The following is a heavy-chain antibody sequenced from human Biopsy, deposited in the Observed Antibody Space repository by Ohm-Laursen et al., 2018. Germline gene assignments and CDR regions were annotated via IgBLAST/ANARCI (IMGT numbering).Heavy chain of an antibody. CDR1: GLIFSDYY. CDR2: ISARDGVV. Sequence: SLRLSCAASGLIFSDYYMSWIRQAPGKGLEWIAYISARDGVVYYADSVKGRFAISRDNTNNSLYLQMNSLRADDSAVYFCAREQPALSGGGSWFDSWGQGTLVIVSS. J-gene: IGHJ5*01. V-gene: IGHV3-11*04. D-gene: IGHD6-19*01. CDR3: AREQPALSGGGSWFDS.